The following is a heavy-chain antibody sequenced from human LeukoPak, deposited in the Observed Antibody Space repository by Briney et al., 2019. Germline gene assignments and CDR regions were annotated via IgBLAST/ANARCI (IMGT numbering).Heavy chain of an antibody. D-gene: IGHD1-26*01. Sequence: PGGSLRLSCAASGFTLSSYWMHWVRQAPGKGLVWVSRINVDGSSTKYADSVKGRFTISRDNAKNTLYLQMNSLRAEDTAVYYCARSLGGSSANDAFDIWGQGKMVTVSS. V-gene: IGHV3-74*01. J-gene: IGHJ3*02. CDR3: ARSLGGSSANDAFDI. CDR1: GFTLSSYW. CDR2: INVDGSST.